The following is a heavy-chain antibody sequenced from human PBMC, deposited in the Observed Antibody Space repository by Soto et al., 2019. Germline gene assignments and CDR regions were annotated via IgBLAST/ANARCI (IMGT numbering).Heavy chain of an antibody. V-gene: IGHV3-74*01. Sequence: GSLRLSCAASGFTFSGYWMHWVRQAPGKGLVWVSRINSDGSSTSYADSVKGRFTISRDNAKNTLYLQMNSLRGEDTAVYYCTAGGGCGGDCYGGWGQGTLVTVSS. J-gene: IGHJ4*02. CDR1: GFTFSGYW. CDR3: TAGGGCGGDCYGG. D-gene: IGHD2-21*02. CDR2: INSDGSST.